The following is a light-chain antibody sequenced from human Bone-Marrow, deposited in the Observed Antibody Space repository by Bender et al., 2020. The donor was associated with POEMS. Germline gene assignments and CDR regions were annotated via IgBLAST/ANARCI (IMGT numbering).Light chain of an antibody. CDR3: QSYDSSLSIYV. J-gene: IGLJ1*01. V-gene: IGLV1-40*01. Sequence: QSVLTQPPSVSGAPGQRVTISCTGSSSNIGAGYDVHWYQQVPGTAPKVVIYDSTSRPSGVPDRFSGSKSGTSASLAITGLQAEDEADFYCQSYDSSLSIYVFGTETKVTVL. CDR1: SSNIGAGYD. CDR2: DST.